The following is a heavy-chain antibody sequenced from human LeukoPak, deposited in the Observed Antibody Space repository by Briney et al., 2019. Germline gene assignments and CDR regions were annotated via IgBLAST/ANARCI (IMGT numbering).Heavy chain of an antibody. V-gene: IGHV1-69*06. CDR3: ARDPTYYYDSSGDDY. J-gene: IGHJ4*02. CDR2: IIPIFGTA. CDR1: GGTFSSYA. D-gene: IGHD3-22*01. Sequence: SVKVSCKASGGTFSSYAISWVRQAPGQGLEWMGGIIPIFGTANYAQKFQGRVTITADKSTSTAYMELSSLRSEDTAVYYCARDPTYYYDSSGDDYWGQGTLVTVSS.